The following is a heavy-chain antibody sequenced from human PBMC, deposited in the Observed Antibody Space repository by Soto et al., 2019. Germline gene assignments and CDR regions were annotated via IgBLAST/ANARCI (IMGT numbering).Heavy chain of an antibody. D-gene: IGHD5-12*01. J-gene: IGHJ4*02. CDR2: IFSNDEK. Sequence: QVTLKESGPVLVKPTETLTLTCTVSGFSLSNARMGVSWIRQPPGKALEWLAHIFSNDEKSYSTSLKSRLTISKDTSKSQVVLTMTNMDPVDTATYYCARIRGEYSGYDPTNFDYWGQGTLVTVSS. V-gene: IGHV2-26*01. CDR3: ARIRGEYSGYDPTNFDY. CDR1: GFSLSNARMG.